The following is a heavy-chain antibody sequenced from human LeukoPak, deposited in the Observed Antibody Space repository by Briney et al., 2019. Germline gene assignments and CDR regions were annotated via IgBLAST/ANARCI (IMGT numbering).Heavy chain of an antibody. V-gene: IGHV3-30-3*01. CDR2: ISYDGSNK. Sequence: GRSLRLSCAASGFTFSSYAMHWVRQAPGKGLEWAAVISYDGSNKYYADSVKGRFTISRDNSKNTLYLQMNSLRAEDTAVYYCARDRGYSYGYRYYYYGMDVWGQGTTVTVSS. CDR3: ARDRGYSYGYRYYYYGMDV. CDR1: GFTFSSYA. D-gene: IGHD5-18*01. J-gene: IGHJ6*02.